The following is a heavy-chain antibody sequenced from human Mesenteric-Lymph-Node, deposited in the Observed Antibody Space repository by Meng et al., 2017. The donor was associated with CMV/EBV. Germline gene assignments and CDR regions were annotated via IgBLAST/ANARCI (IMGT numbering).Heavy chain of an antibody. CDR2: ISNSGSTKYNP. D-gene: IGHD4-23*01. CDR1: GGSVSSGNNY. V-gene: IGHV4-61*01. CDR3: ARDRTGGNSNWFDP. Sequence: SETLSLTCTVPGGSVSSGNNYWNWMRQTPGKGLEWIGYISNSGSTKYNPNYNPSLRSRLTISVDTSKNQFFLRLTSVTAADTAVYYCARDRTGGNSNWFDPWGLGILVTVSS. J-gene: IGHJ5*02.